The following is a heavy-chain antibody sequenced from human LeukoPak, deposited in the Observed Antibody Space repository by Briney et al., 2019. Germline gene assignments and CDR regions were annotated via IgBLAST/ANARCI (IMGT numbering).Heavy chain of an antibody. D-gene: IGHD4-17*01. CDR1: GDTFTGYY. CDR3: ARDPDYGDYADAFDI. CDR2: INPNNGGT. V-gene: IGHV1-2*02. J-gene: IGHJ3*02. Sequence: ASVKVSCKATGDTFTGYYMHWVRQAPGQGLEWMGWINPNNGGTNDARKFQGRVTMTRGTSISTAYKELSRLRCDDTAVYYCARDPDYGDYADAFDIWGQGTMVTVSS.